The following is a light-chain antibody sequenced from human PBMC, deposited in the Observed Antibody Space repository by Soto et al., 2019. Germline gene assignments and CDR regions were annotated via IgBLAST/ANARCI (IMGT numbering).Light chain of an antibody. V-gene: IGKV3-15*01. Sequence: EVVMTQSPATLSVSPGERVTLSCTASQRVSFNLAWYQQKPGQAPRLLIYRASTRATGVPGRFSADGSGTDFTLIIDSVQSEDFAVYYCQHYHKWPPVTFGQGTKVEIK. CDR1: QRVSFN. CDR2: RAS. J-gene: IGKJ1*01. CDR3: QHYHKWPPVT.